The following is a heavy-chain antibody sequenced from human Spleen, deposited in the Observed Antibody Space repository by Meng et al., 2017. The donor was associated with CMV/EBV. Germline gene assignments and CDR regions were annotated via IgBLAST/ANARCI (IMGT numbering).Heavy chain of an antibody. D-gene: IGHD2/OR15-2a*01. CDR3: GNILGNCNRANCLDDAFEN. J-gene: IGHJ3*02. Sequence: SVKVSCKASGGSFDKYVTSWVRQAPGQGPEWMGGIIPSLGITDFAQKFQGRVTITADKSTSTVDMELSSLRSEDTAVYYCGNILGNCNRANCLDDAFENWGQGTMVTVSS. V-gene: IGHV1-69*10. CDR1: GGSFDKYV. CDR2: IIPSLGIT.